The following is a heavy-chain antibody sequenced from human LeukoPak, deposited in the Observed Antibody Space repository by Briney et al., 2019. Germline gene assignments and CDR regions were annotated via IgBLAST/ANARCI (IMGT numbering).Heavy chain of an antibody. CDR2: LYYGGST. D-gene: IGHD3-22*01. J-gene: IGHJ4*02. V-gene: IGHV4-39*02. Sequence: SETLSLTCAVSGGILSSSSYYWGWIRQPPGKGLEWIGSLYYGGSTYYNPSLKSRVAISVDTSKNHLSLKLSSVTAADTAVYYCARLDYDSSGYYFFEYWGRGTLVTVSS. CDR1: GGILSSSSYY. CDR3: ARLDYDSSGYYFFEY.